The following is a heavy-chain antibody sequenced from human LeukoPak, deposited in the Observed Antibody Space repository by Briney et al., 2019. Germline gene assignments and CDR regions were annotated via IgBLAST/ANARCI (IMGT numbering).Heavy chain of an antibody. CDR1: GGSISSYY. Sequence: SETLSLTCTVSGGSISSYYWNWIRQSAGKGLEWIGRIYSTGSTNYNPSLKSRVTMSVDTSKNQFSLKLNSVTAADTAVYYCAREGYSDTLDYYANFDHWSQGTLVTVSS. CDR3: AREGYSDTLDYYANFDH. V-gene: IGHV4-4*07. J-gene: IGHJ4*02. D-gene: IGHD3-22*01. CDR2: IYSTGST.